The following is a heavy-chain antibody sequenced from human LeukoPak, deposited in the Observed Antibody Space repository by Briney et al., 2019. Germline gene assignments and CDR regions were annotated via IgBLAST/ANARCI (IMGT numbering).Heavy chain of an antibody. V-gene: IGHV4-61*02. CDR2: IYTSGST. D-gene: IGHD2-15*01. CDR1: GGSISSGSYY. J-gene: IGHJ6*03. CDR3: ARVTLAGHPYYYYYYYMDV. Sequence: SETLSLTCTVSGGSISSGSYYWSWIRQPAGKGLEWIGRIYTSGSTNYNPSLKSRVTISVDTSKNQFSLKLSSVTAADTAVYYCARVTLAGHPYYYYYYYMDVWGKGTTVTVSS.